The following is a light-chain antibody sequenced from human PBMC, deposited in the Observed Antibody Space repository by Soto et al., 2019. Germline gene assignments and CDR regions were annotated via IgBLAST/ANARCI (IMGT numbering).Light chain of an antibody. Sequence: QSALTQPASVSGSPGQSVTISCAGTSGDVGGYNYVSWYQQHPGKAPKLLIHAVTNRPSGVYNRFSGSKSGNTASLTISSLQAEDEADYYCCSYTGASTYVFGTGTKVTVI. V-gene: IGLV2-14*01. CDR2: AVT. CDR3: CSYTGASTYV. CDR1: SGDVGGYNY. J-gene: IGLJ1*01.